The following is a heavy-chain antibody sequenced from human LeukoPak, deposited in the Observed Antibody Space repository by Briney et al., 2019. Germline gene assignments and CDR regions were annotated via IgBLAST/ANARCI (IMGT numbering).Heavy chain of an antibody. J-gene: IGHJ4*02. Sequence: SETLSLTCAVYGGSFSGYYWSWIRHPPGKGLEWIGEINHSGSTNYNPSLKSRVTISVDTSKNQFSLKLSSVTAADTAVYYCARGGAACPRIYYFDYWGQGTLVTVSS. D-gene: IGHD6-6*01. CDR1: GGSFSGYY. V-gene: IGHV4-34*01. CDR3: ARGGAACPRIYYFDY. CDR2: INHSGST.